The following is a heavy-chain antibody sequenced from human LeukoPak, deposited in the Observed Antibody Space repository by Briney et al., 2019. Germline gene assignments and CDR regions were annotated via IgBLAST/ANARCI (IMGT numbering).Heavy chain of an antibody. J-gene: IGHJ3*02. CDR1: GFTFSSYA. CDR2: ISGSGGST. Sequence: GGSLRLSCAASGFTFSSYAMSWVRQAPGKGLEWVSAISGSGGSTYYADSVKGRFTISRDNSKNTLYLQMNSLRAEDTAVYYCAKDLGYCGGDCYDAFDIWGQGTMVTVSS. D-gene: IGHD2-21*02. CDR3: AKDLGYCGGDCYDAFDI. V-gene: IGHV3-23*01.